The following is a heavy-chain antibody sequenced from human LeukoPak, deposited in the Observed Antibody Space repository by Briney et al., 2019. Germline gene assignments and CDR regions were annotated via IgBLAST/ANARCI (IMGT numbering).Heavy chain of an antibody. CDR1: GFTFSSYA. J-gene: IGHJ6*04. Sequence: GGPLRLSCAASGFTFSSYAMHWVRQAPGKGLEGVAVISYDGSNKYYADSVKGRFTISRDNSKNTLYLQMNSLRAEDTAVYYCASGIAAANGMDVWGKGTTVTVSS. V-gene: IGHV3-30*04. CDR3: ASGIAAANGMDV. D-gene: IGHD6-13*01. CDR2: ISYDGSNK.